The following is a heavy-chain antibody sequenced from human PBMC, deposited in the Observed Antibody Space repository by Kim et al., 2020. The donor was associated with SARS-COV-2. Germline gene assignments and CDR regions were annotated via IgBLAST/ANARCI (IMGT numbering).Heavy chain of an antibody. CDR3: AKMGTRPADY. D-gene: IGHD1-1*01. J-gene: IGHJ4*02. Sequence: GGSLRLSCAASGFTFDDYAMHWVRQAPGKGLEWVSGISWNSGSIGYADSVKGRFTISRDNAKNSLYLQMNSLRDEDTALYYCAKMGTRPADYRGQGTQVT. V-gene: IGHV3-9*01. CDR2: ISWNSGSI. CDR1: GFTFDDYA.